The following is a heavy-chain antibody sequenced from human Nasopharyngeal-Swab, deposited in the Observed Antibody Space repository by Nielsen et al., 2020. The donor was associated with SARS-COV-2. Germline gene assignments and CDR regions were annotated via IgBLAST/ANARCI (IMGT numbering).Heavy chain of an antibody. Sequence: GGSLRLSCAASGFTFSTYAMSWVRQVPGMGLEWVSVIGAAGNKIYADSVKGRFTISRDNSKNMVYLQMDSPRAEDTAVYYCAKYFGSGAYEAFCDCWGHGALVTVSS. V-gene: IGHV3-23*01. CDR2: IGAAGNK. J-gene: IGHJ4*01. CDR3: AKYFGSGAYEAFCDC. CDR1: GFTFSTYA. D-gene: IGHD3-3*01.